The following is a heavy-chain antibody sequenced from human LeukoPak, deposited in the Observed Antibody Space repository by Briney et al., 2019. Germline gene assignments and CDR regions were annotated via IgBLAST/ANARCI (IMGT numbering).Heavy chain of an antibody. D-gene: IGHD3-16*01. CDR3: ARNQQLGGHSYYYYGMDV. J-gene: IGHJ6*02. CDR2: IKPDGTTK. CDR1: GFPFSSYS. V-gene: IGHV3-7*03. Sequence: PGGSLRLSCAASGFPFSSYSMTWVRQAPGKGLEWVANIKPDGTTKFYVDSVKGRFTISRDNALNSLYLQMNSLRADDTAIYYCARNQQLGGHSYYYYGMDVWGQGTTVTVSS.